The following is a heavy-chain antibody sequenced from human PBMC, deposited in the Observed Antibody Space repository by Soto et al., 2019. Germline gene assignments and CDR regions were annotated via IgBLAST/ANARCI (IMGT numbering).Heavy chain of an antibody. CDR2: INPSGGST. D-gene: IGHD2-15*01. CDR3: VRDHYCSGGSCHSDDQWFDP. Sequence: EASVKVSCKASGYTFTSYYMHWVRQAPGQGLEWMGIINPSGGSTSYAQKFQGRVTMTRDTSTSTVYMELNSLRPEDTAVYYCVRDHYCSGGSCHSDDQWFDPWGQGTLVTVSS. CDR1: GYTFTSYY. V-gene: IGHV1-46*01. J-gene: IGHJ5*02.